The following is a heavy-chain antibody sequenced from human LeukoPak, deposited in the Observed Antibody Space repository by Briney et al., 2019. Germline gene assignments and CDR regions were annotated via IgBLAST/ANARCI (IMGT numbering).Heavy chain of an antibody. CDR1: GYTFTAYY. J-gene: IGHJ6*03. V-gene: IGHV1-2*02. CDR3: AKSQGCGLYYKDI. D-gene: IGHD2-21*01. CDR2: INPNSDGT. Sequence: AAVKITFKSCGYTFTAYYIGWVRQAPGQGLEWMGWINPNSDGTNYAQKFQGRVTMTRDRSISTAYMELSGLTSDDTAMYSCAKSQGCGLYYKDIWDKGTAVTVSS.